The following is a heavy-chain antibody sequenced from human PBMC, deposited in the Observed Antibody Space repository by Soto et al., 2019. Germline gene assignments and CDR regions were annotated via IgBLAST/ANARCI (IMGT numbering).Heavy chain of an antibody. CDR2: IKSKTDGGTT. CDR3: TTEVVEMATITAFDI. V-gene: IGHV3-15*01. D-gene: IGHD5-12*01. CDR1: GFTFSNAW. J-gene: IGHJ3*02. Sequence: GGSLRLSCAASGFTFSNAWMSWVRQAPGKGLEWVGRIKSKTDGGTTDYAAPVKGRFTISRDDSKNTLYLQMNSLKTEDTAVYYCTTEVVEMATITAFDIWGQGTMVTVSS.